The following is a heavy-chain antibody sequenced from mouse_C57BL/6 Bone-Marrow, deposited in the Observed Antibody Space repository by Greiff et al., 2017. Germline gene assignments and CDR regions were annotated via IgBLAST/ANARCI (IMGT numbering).Heavy chain of an antibody. Sequence: VQLQRPGAELVKPGASVKLSCKASGYTFTSYWMQWVKQRPGQGLEWIGEIDPSDSYTNYNQKFKGKATLTVDTSSSTAYMQLSSLTSEDSAVYYCARDYYGSSSLYAMDYWGQGTSVTVSS. D-gene: IGHD1-1*01. CDR1: GYTFTSYW. CDR2: IDPSDSYT. CDR3: ARDYYGSSSLYAMDY. J-gene: IGHJ4*01. V-gene: IGHV1-50*01.